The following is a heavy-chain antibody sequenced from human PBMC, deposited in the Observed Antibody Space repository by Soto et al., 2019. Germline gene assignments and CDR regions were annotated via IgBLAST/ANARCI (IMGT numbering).Heavy chain of an antibody. CDR3: TQGVENLRSSGAGYYFDY. J-gene: IGHJ4*02. CDR1: GFTFGDYA. D-gene: IGHD6-19*01. CDR2: IRSKAYGGTT. Sequence: VQLVESGGGLVKPGRSLRLSCTASGFTFGDYAMSWFRQAPGKGLAWVGFIRSKAYGGTTEYAASVKGRFTISRDDSKSIAYLQMNSLKTEDTAVYYCTQGVENLRSSGAGYYFDYWGQGTLVTVSS. V-gene: IGHV3-49*05.